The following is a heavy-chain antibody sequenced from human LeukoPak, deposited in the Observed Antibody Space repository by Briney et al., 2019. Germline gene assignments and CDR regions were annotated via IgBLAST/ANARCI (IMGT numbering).Heavy chain of an antibody. V-gene: IGHV4-4*07. D-gene: IGHD2-15*01. CDR1: GDSISSYY. J-gene: IGHJ1*01. Sequence: PSETLSLTCTVSGDSISSYYWNWIRQPAGKGLEWIGRVYSSGSANYNPSLKSRVTMSVDMSKNQFSLKLSSVTAADTAVYYCARVLGYCSGGGCSEYFQHWGQGTLVTVSS. CDR3: ARVLGYCSGGGCSEYFQH. CDR2: VYSSGSA.